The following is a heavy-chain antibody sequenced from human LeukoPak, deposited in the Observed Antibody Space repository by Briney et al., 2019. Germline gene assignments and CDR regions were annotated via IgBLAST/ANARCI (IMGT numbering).Heavy chain of an antibody. CDR2: ISGSGGST. J-gene: IGHJ4*02. CDR3: ATHHLWLLPLNY. Sequence: GGSLRLSCAASGFTFTDYAMTWVRQAPGKGLEWVSAISGSGGSTYYADSVKGRFTISRDNSKNTLYLQMNSLRAEDTAVYYCATHHLWLLPLNYWGQGTLVTVSS. V-gene: IGHV3-23*01. CDR1: GFTFTDYA. D-gene: IGHD5-12*01.